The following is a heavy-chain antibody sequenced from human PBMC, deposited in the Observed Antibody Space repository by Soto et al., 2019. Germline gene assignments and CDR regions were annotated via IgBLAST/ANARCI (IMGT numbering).Heavy chain of an antibody. Sequence: DSVKGRFTISRDNSKNTLYLQMNRLRAEDTAVYYCARPLLTSGFGEVFDCLRHGTLVTVSS. CDR3: ARPLLTSGFGEVFDC. J-gene: IGHJ4*01. D-gene: IGHD3-16*01. V-gene: IGHV3-30*07.